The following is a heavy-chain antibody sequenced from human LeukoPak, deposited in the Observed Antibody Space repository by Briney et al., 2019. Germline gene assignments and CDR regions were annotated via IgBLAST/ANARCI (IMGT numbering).Heavy chain of an antibody. V-gene: IGHV3-9*01. D-gene: IGHD4-17*01. CDR2: ISWNSGSI. CDR1: GGSISSYY. CDR3: ARNDYGLDY. J-gene: IGHJ4*02. Sequence: LSLTCTVSGGSISSYYWSWIRQPPGKGLEWVSGISWNSGSIGYADSVKGRFTISRDNAKNTLYLQMNSLRAEDTAVYYCARNDYGLDYWGQGTLVTVSS.